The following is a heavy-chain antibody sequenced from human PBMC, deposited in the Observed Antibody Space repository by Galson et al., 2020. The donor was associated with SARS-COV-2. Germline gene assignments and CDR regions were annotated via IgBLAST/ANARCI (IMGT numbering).Heavy chain of an antibody. D-gene: IGHD3-16*01. Sequence: GGSLRLSCAASGFTLSDYYMDWVRQAPGKGLEWVARSRKKAAGYETEYAASVAGRFTISRDESKNSLYLQMNSLKIEDTAVYYCAGDGGKWSFDSWGQGTLVTVSS. J-gene: IGHJ4*02. CDR3: AGDGGKWSFDS. CDR1: GFTLSDYY. V-gene: IGHV3-72*01. CDR2: SRKKAAGYET.